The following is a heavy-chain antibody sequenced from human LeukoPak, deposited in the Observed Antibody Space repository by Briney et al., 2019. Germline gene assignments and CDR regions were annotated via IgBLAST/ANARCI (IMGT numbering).Heavy chain of an antibody. J-gene: IGHJ6*02. CDR1: GFTFSSYG. CDR2: IWYDGSNK. D-gene: IGHD4-17*01. V-gene: IGHV3-33*01. CDR3: ERPSDYGDYKTKPYGMDV. Sequence: GGSLRLSCAASGFTFSSYGMHWVRQAPGKGRGWGSVIWYDGSNKYYADSVKGRFTISRDNSKNTLYLQMSRQRAEDTAVYSCERPSDYGDYKTKPYGMDVWRQGTTPTVPS.